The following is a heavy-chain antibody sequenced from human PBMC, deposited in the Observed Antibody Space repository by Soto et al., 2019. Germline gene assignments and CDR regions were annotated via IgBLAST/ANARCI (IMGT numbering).Heavy chain of an antibody. CDR3: AKNHGFQSEDGIRVGRPVSAFLLTGSSDL. V-gene: IGHV3-23*01. D-gene: IGHD1-20*01. Sequence: PGKGLEWISSISGSGFKKYYADSVKGRFTISRDNSKSTVYLELNNLSAEDTAVYHCAKNHGFQSEDGIRVGRPVSAFLLTGSSDL. J-gene: IGHJ2*01. CDR2: ISGSGFKK.